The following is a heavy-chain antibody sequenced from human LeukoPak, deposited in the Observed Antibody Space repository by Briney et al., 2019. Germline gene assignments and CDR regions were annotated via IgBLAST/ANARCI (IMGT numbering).Heavy chain of an antibody. J-gene: IGHJ4*02. D-gene: IGHD5-18*01. CDR2: ISGSGTNI. V-gene: IGHV3-23*01. CDR3: AKGDKPVIAMVKFDY. CDR1: GFTFSGAW. Sequence: GGSLRLSCTASGFTFSGAWMTWVRQAPGKGLEWVSGISGSGTNIYYADSVKGRFTISRDNSKNTLYMQMNSLRAEDTAVYYCAKGDKPVIAMVKFDYWGQGTLVTVSS.